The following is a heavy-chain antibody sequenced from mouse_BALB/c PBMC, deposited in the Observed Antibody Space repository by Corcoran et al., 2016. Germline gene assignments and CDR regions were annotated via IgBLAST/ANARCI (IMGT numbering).Heavy chain of an antibody. V-gene: IGHV9-1*02. J-gene: IGHJ4*01. CDR3: ARGPYAMVY. Sequence: QIQLVQSGPELKKPGETVKISCKASGYTFTNYGMNWVKQAPGKGLKWMGWINTYTGEPTYADDFKGRFALSLESSASPAYLQINDVKNEDMATYFCARGPYAMVYGGQGTAVTVSS. CDR2: INTYTGEP. CDR1: GYTFTNYG.